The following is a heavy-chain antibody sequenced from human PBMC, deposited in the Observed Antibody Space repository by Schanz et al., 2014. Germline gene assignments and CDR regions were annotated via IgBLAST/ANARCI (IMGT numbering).Heavy chain of an antibody. Sequence: EVQLVESGGGVVRPGGSLRLSCSASGFTFSTYAMSWVRQAPGKGLEWVSGIGGSGDSTHYADSVKGRFIISRDNSKNTLYLQVNSLRAEDTAVYYCAKHVRSLTGNDYWGQGTLVTVSS. CDR2: IGGSGDST. V-gene: IGHV3-23*04. CDR3: AKHVRSLTGNDY. CDR1: GFTFSTYA. D-gene: IGHD3-9*01. J-gene: IGHJ4*02.